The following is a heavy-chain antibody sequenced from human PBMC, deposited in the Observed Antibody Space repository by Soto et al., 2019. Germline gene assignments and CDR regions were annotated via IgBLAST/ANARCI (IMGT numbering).Heavy chain of an antibody. CDR1: GDTFSSYA. D-gene: IGHD2-2*01. V-gene: IGHV1-69*13. CDR3: ARHDCISSSCYYYYYYGMDV. Sequence: SVKVSCKASGDTFSSYAISWVRQAPGQGLEWMGGIIPFFDTANYAQQFQGRVTITADESTSTAYMELSSLRSEDTAVYYCARHDCISSSCYYYYYYGMDVWG. CDR2: IIPFFDTA. J-gene: IGHJ6*02.